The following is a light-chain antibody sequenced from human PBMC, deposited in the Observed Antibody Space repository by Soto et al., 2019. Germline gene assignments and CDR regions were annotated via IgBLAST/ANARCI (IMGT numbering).Light chain of an antibody. CDR1: QSVNSN. J-gene: IGKJ4*01. Sequence: ETVMTQSPGTLSVSLGERASLSCRASQSVNSNLAWHQQKPGQTPRLLIYATSTRATGIPARFSGSGSATEFTFTISSLQSEDFAVYYCQHYNNWPLTFGGGTKVDIK. CDR2: ATS. V-gene: IGKV3-15*01. CDR3: QHYNNWPLT.